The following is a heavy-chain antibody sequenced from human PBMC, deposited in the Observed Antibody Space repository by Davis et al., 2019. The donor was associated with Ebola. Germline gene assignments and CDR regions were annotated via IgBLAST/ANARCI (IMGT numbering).Heavy chain of an antibody. CDR3: AKEYCPDSGPYCTYFAV. J-gene: IGHJ4*02. CDR1: GFSFATYG. CDR2: MSFHGRHT. V-gene: IGHV3-30*18. Sequence: PGGSLRLSCTASGFSFATYGMHWVRQAPGKGLEWVASMSFHGRHTAYIDSVKGRFTVSRDNSKNTLYLQMNSLRPEDTALYFCAKEYCPDSGPYCTYFAVWGQGTQVTVSS. D-gene: IGHD3-10*01.